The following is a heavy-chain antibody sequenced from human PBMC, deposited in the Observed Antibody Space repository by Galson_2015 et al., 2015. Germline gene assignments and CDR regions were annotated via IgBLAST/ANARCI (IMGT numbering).Heavy chain of an antibody. CDR3: ARAGPITMIVVPTYGAFDI. J-gene: IGHJ3*02. D-gene: IGHD3-22*01. V-gene: IGHV3-30-3*01. Sequence: SLRLSCAASGFTFSSYAMHWVRQAPGKGLEWVAVISYDGSNKYYADSVKGRFTISRDNSKNTLYLQMNSLRAEDTAVYYCARAGPITMIVVPTYGAFDIWGQGTMVTVSS. CDR2: ISYDGSNK. CDR1: GFTFSSYA.